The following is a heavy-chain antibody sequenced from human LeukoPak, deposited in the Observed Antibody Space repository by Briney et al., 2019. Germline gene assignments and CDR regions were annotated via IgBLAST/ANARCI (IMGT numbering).Heavy chain of an antibody. CDR2: ISGSGGST. Sequence: PGGSLRLSCEASGFTFRSFGMSWVRQAPGKGLEWVSAISGSGGSTYYADSVKGRFTISRDNSKNTLYLQMNSLRAEDTAVYYCAKDSDASTIFGVVTTVNGMDVWGQGTTVTVSS. D-gene: IGHD3-3*01. CDR1: GFTFRSFG. CDR3: AKDSDASTIFGVVTTVNGMDV. J-gene: IGHJ6*02. V-gene: IGHV3-23*01.